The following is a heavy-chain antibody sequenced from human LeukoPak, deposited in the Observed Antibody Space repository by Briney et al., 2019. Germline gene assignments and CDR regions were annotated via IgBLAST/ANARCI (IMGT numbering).Heavy chain of an antibody. J-gene: IGHJ4*02. Sequence: QSGGSLRLSCAASGFTFSNYGMHWVRQAPGKGLEWVAFIRYDGSHKYYADSVKGRFTISRDNSKNTLYMQMTSLRAEDTAVYYCAKDPEGELLRYFDYWGQGTVVTVSS. V-gene: IGHV3-30*02. CDR3: AKDPEGELLRYFDY. CDR1: GFTFSNYG. CDR2: IRYDGSHK. D-gene: IGHD1-7*01.